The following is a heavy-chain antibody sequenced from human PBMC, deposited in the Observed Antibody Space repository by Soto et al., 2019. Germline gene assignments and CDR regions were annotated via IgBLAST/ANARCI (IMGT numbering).Heavy chain of an antibody. Sequence: SETLSLTCAVYGGSFSGYYWSWIHQPPGKGLEWIGEINHSGSTNYNPSLKSRVTISVDTSKNQFSLKLSSVTAADTAVYYCARGPRGYSSSWYVRFWGQGTLVTVSS. V-gene: IGHV4-34*01. CDR1: GGSFSGYY. J-gene: IGHJ4*02. D-gene: IGHD6-13*01. CDR2: INHSGST. CDR3: ARGPRGYSSSWYVRF.